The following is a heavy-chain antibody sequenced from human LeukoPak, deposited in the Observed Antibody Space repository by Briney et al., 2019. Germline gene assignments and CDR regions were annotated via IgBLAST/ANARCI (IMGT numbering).Heavy chain of an antibody. CDR1: GFTFSNYG. D-gene: IGHD3-10*01. V-gene: IGHV3-30*18. CDR2: ISYDGSNT. J-gene: IGHJ4*02. CDR3: VKGYGSGSYSTDY. Sequence: PGGSLRLSCAASGFTFSNYGMHWVRQAPGKGLDWVAFISYDGSNTYYADSVKGRFTISRDNSKNTLCLQMNSLRTEDTAVYYCVKGYGSGSYSTDYWGQGTLITVSS.